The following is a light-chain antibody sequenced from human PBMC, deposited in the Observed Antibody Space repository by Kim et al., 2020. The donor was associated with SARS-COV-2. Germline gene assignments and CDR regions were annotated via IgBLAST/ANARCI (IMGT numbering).Light chain of an antibody. V-gene: IGKV1-17*03. Sequence: ADVGDRVTITRRAREGISDNLAWFKQKQGKVPKRLISAAYSLQSGVPSRCSGSGSRTQFTLTLSSLQTEDFATHYCLQHKSYTLTFGPGTKVDI. J-gene: IGKJ3*01. CDR3: LQHKSYTLT. CDR2: AAY. CDR1: EGISDN.